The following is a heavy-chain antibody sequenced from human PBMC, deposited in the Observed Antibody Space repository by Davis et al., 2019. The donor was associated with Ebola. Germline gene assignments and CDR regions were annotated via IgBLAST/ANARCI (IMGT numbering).Heavy chain of an antibody. V-gene: IGHV1-2*02. CDR2: INPNSGGT. D-gene: IGHD4-17*01. CDR3: ARGGETQYYGDYDPLYYYYYGMDV. Sequence: ASVKVSCKASGYTFTGYYMHWVRQAPGQGLEWMGWINPNSGGTNYAQKFQGRVTMTRDTSISTAYMELSRLRSGDTAVYYCARGGETQYYGDYDPLYYYYYGMDVWGQGTTVTVSS. J-gene: IGHJ6*02. CDR1: GYTFTGYY.